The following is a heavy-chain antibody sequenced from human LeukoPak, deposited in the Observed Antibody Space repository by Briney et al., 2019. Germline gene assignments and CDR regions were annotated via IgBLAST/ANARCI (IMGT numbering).Heavy chain of an antibody. D-gene: IGHD6-19*01. CDR3: ARGGTSGGAPDYYYYMDV. CDR2: INSDGSIT. Sequence: GGSLRLSCAASGFSFSSYAMNWVRQTPGKGLVWVSRINSDGSITTYADSVKGRFTISRDNAKNTLYVQMNSLRAEDTGVYYCARGGTSGGAPDYYYYMDVWGKGTTVTVSS. CDR1: GFSFSSYA. V-gene: IGHV3-74*03. J-gene: IGHJ6*03.